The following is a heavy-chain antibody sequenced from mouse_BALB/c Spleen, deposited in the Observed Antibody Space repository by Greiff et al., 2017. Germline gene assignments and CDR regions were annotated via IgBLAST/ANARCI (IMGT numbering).Heavy chain of an antibody. V-gene: IGHV5-17*02. J-gene: IGHJ4*01. Sequence: EVQRVESGGGLVQPGGSRKLSCAASGFTFSSFGMHWVRQAPEKGLEWVAYISSGSSTIYYADTVKGRFTISRDNPKNTLFLQMTSLRSEDTAMYYCARNPDYWGQGTSVTVSS. CDR1: GFTFSSFG. CDR3: ARNPDY. CDR2: ISSGSSTI.